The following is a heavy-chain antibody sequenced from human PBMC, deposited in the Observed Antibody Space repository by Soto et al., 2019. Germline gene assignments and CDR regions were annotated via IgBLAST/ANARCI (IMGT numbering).Heavy chain of an antibody. CDR1: GGSISSGDYY. CDR3: ARDDCDDSSGYLNYAFDI. D-gene: IGHD3-22*01. V-gene: IGHV4-30-4*01. Sequence: QVQLQESGPGLVKPSQTLSLTCTVSGGSISSGDYYWSWIRQPPGKGLEWIGYIYYSGSTYYNPSLKSRVTISVDTSKNQFSLKLSSVTAADTAVYYCARDDCDDSSGYLNYAFDIWGQGTMVTVSS. J-gene: IGHJ3*02. CDR2: IYYSGST.